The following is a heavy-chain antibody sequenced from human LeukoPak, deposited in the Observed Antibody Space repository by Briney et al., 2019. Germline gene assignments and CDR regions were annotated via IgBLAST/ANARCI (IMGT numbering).Heavy chain of an antibody. CDR2: ISSRGGST. J-gene: IGHJ4*02. Sequence: PGGSLRLSCAASGFTFSKAWMSWVRQAPGKGLEWVSVISSRGGSTYHADSVKGRFTISRDNSKNTLYLQMNSLRVEDTAVYYCARDWGSGWYFDYWGQGTLVTVSS. CDR1: GFTFSKAW. V-gene: IGHV3-23*01. D-gene: IGHD6-19*01. CDR3: ARDWGSGWYFDY.